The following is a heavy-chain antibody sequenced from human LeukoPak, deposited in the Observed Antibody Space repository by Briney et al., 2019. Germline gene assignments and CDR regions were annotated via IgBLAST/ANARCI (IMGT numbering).Heavy chain of an antibody. D-gene: IGHD5-12*01. Sequence: SETLSLTCTISGGSISSSSYYWGWIRQPPGKGLEWIGSMYSSGSTYYNPSLKSRVTISVDTSKNQFSLKLSSVTAADTAVYYCARSGSGYLRYYFDYWGQGTLVTVSS. V-gene: IGHV4-39*07. J-gene: IGHJ4*02. CDR3: ARSGSGYLRYYFDY. CDR1: GGSISSSSYY. CDR2: MYSSGST.